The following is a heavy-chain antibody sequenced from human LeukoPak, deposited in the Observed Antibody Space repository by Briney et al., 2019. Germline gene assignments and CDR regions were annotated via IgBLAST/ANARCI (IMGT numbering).Heavy chain of an antibody. J-gene: IGHJ2*01. V-gene: IGHV3-53*01. Sequence: GGSLRLSCAASGFTVSSNYMSWVRQAPGKGLEWVSLIYSGGSTYYADSVKGRFTISRDNSKNTLYLQMNSLRAQDTAVYYCARDRRDYDSSGYYKNNYWYFDLWGRGTLVTVSS. CDR1: GFTVSSNY. D-gene: IGHD3-22*01. CDR3: ARDRRDYDSSGYYKNNYWYFDL. CDR2: IYSGGST.